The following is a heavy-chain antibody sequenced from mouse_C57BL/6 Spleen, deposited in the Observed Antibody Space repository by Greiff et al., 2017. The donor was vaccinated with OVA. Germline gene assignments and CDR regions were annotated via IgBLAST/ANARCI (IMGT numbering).Heavy chain of an antibody. V-gene: IGHV5-6*01. CDR2: ISSGGSYT. D-gene: IGHD1-1*01. CDR1: GFTFSSYG. J-gene: IGHJ1*03. CDR3: ARQTTRWYFDV. Sequence: EVQLQESGGDLVKPGGSLKLSCAASGFTFSSYGMSWVRQTPDKRLEWVATISSGGSYTYYPDSVKGRFTISRDNAKNTLYLQMSSLKSEDTAMYYCARQTTRWYFDVWGTGTTVTVSS.